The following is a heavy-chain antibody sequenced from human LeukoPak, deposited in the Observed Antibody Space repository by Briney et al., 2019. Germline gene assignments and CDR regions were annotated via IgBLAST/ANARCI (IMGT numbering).Heavy chain of an antibody. CDR1: GYTFTSHA. CDR2: INGATGNT. J-gene: IGHJ6*02. Sequence: ASVKLSCKASGYTFTSHALHWVRQAPGEGLEWMAWINGATGNTEYSQKFQGRVTMTRDTSTSTVYMELSSLRSEDTAVYYCARELAVAGTVTYYYGMDVWGQGTTVTVSS. CDR3: ARELAVAGTVTYYYGMDV. V-gene: IGHV1-3*01. D-gene: IGHD6-19*01.